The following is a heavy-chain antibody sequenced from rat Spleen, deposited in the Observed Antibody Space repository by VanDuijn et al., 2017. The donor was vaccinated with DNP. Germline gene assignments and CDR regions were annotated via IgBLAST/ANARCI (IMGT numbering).Heavy chain of an antibody. J-gene: IGHJ4*01. CDR2: ISTGGGST. D-gene: IGHD1-4*01. CDR3: TSGGYNSYAMDA. CDR1: GFTFSHYY. V-gene: IGHV5-25*01. Sequence: EVQLVESGGGLVQPGRSMKLSCVASGFTFSHYYMAWVRQAPTKGLEWVAAISTGGGSTYYPDYVKGGFTLSRDNAKRTLYLQMNSLRSEYTATFYCTSGGYNSYAMDAWGQGTSVTVSS.